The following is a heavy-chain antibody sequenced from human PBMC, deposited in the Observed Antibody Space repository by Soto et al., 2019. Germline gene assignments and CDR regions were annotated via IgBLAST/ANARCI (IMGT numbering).Heavy chain of an antibody. Sequence: QVQLQQWGAGLLKTSETLSLTCAVYGGSFSGYYWSWIRQPPGKGLEWIGEINHSGSTNYNPSLKSRVTISVDTSKNQFSLKLSSVTAADTAVYYCARGRGAYYDFWSGYYFDYWGQGTLVTVSS. CDR3: ARGRGAYYDFWSGYYFDY. CDR2: INHSGST. CDR1: GGSFSGYY. J-gene: IGHJ4*02. D-gene: IGHD3-3*01. V-gene: IGHV4-34*01.